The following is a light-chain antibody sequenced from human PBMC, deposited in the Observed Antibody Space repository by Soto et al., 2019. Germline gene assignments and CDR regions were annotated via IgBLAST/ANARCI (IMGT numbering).Light chain of an antibody. J-gene: IGKJ5*01. Sequence: EIGLAQSPATLSLSPGERAILSCRASRSVGSFLAWFQQKPGQPPRLLIYNSSNRTTGIPARFSGSGSGTDFTLTISSLEPEDFAVYYCQQRGDWPPITFGQGARLAVK. CDR3: QQRGDWPPIT. V-gene: IGKV3-11*01. CDR1: RSVGSF. CDR2: NSS.